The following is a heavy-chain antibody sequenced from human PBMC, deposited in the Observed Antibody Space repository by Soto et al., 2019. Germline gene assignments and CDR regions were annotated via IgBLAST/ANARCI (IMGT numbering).Heavy chain of an antibody. V-gene: IGHV3-11*06. CDR1: GFTFSDYY. J-gene: IGHJ4*02. CDR2: ISSTTNYI. Sequence: PGGSLRLSCAASGFTFSDYYFTWIRQAPGKGLEWVSYISSTTNYIYYADSMKGRFTVSRDNAKNSVYLDMNSLSAEDTAVYYCARESEDLTSNFDYWGQGTLVTVSS. CDR3: ARESEDLTSNFDY.